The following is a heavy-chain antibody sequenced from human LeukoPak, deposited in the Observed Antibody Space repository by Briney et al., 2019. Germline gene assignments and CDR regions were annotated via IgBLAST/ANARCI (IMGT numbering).Heavy chain of an antibody. CDR2: ISSSGTTV. V-gene: IGHV3-48*03. Sequence: PGGSLRLSCAASGFTFSSYEMNWVRQAPGKGLDWVSYISSSGTTVYYADSVEGRFTISRDNAKNSLCLHMHSLRDDDTAVYYCARDGLAAAADYWGQGTLVTVSS. CDR3: ARDGLAAAADY. D-gene: IGHD6-13*01. CDR1: GFTFSSYE. J-gene: IGHJ4*02.